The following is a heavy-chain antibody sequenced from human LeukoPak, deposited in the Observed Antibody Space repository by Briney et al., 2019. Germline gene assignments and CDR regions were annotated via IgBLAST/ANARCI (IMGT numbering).Heavy chain of an antibody. V-gene: IGHV1-69*13. CDR3: ARVAEVVRGAERDYYGMDV. J-gene: IGHJ6*02. Sequence: SVKVSCKASGGTFSSYAISWVRQAPGQGLEWMGGIIPIFGTANYAQKFQGRVTITADESTSTAYMELSSLRSEDTAVYYCARVAEVVRGAERDYYGMDVWGQGTTVTVSS. CDR1: GGTFSSYA. CDR2: IIPIFGTA. D-gene: IGHD3-10*01.